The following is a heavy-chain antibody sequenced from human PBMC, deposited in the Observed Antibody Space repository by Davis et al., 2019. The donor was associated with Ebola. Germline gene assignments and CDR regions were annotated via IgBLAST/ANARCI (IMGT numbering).Heavy chain of an antibody. CDR2: FDPEDGEG. V-gene: IGHV1-24*01. J-gene: IGHJ6*02. D-gene: IGHD4-11*01. CDR3: AMDDYSNSRYGMDV. Sequence: ASVKVSCKVSVYSLTELSIHWVRQAPGKGLEWMGAFDPEDGEGIYAQKFQGRVTMTEDTSTNTAYMELTSLRSEDTAVYYCAMDDYSNSRYGMDVWGQGTTVTVSS. CDR1: VYSLTELS.